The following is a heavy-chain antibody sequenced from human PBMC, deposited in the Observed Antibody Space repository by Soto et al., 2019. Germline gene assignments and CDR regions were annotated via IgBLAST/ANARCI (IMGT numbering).Heavy chain of an antibody. D-gene: IGHD1-1*01. CDR2: ISYDGDNK. CDR3: ARGTTTSAFSAMEV. J-gene: IGHJ6*02. V-gene: IGHV3-30-3*01. CDR1: GFTFSYHA. Sequence: QVQLVESGGGVVQPGRSLRLSCAASGFTFSYHALNWVRQAPGKGLEWVAVISYDGDNKYIAESVKGRFTISRDNSKNTVSLQMNSLRTEVTAMYFCARGTTTSAFSAMEVWGQGTTVTVSS.